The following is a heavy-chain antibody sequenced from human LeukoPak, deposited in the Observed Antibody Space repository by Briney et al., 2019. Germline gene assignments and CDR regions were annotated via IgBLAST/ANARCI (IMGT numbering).Heavy chain of an antibody. CDR1: GFTFSSYW. V-gene: IGHV3-7*01. CDR3: ARDGIVVAQADAFDI. Sequence: GGSLRLSCAASGFTFSSYWMSWVRQVPGKGLEWVANIKQDGSEKYYVDSVKGRFTISRDNAKNSLYLQMNSLRAEDTAVYYCARDGIVVAQADAFDIWGQGTMVTVSS. CDR2: IKQDGSEK. J-gene: IGHJ3*02. D-gene: IGHD3-22*01.